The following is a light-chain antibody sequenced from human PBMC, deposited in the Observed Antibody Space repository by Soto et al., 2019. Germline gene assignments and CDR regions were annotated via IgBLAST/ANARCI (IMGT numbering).Light chain of an antibody. J-gene: IGKJ1*01. V-gene: IGKV3-20*01. CDR2: GAS. Sequence: ESVLTQSAGTRSLSPGERATLSCRASQSVSNNYLAWYQQKPGQAPRLLIYGASNRATGIPDRFSGSGSGTDFTLTISRLEPEDFATYYCLQDYNHPWTVGQGTKVDVK. CDR3: LQDYNHPWT. CDR1: QSVSNNY.